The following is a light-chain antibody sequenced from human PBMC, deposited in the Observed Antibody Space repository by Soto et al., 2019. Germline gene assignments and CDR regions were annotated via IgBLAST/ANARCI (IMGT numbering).Light chain of an antibody. CDR3: QQYNSWPPIT. J-gene: IGKJ5*01. CDR2: DAS. V-gene: IGKV3-15*01. CDR1: GSVSRN. Sequence: ELVMTQSPATLSVSPGEGATLSCRSSGSVSRNLAWYQQKPGQAPRLLIYDASTRATGIPDRFSGGGSGTEFTLTISSLQSEDFVVYYCQQYNSWPPITFGQGTRLEIK.